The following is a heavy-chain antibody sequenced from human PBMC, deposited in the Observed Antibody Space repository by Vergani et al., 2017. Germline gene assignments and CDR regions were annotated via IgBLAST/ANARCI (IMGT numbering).Heavy chain of an antibody. J-gene: IGHJ4*02. CDR3: GRVWRVLALDY. Sequence: EVQLVESGGGLVQPGGSLRLSCAASGFTFSSYWMSWVRQAPGKGLEWVANIKQDGSEKYYVDSVKGRFTISRDNAKNSLYLQMNSLRAEDTAVYYCGRVWRVLALDYWGQGTLVTVSS. D-gene: IGHD4/OR15-4a*01. CDR2: IKQDGSEK. CDR1: GFTFSSYW. V-gene: IGHV3-7*03.